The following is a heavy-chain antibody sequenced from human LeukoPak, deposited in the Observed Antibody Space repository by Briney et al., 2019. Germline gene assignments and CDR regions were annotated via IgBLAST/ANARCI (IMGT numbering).Heavy chain of an antibody. V-gene: IGHV3-48*03. CDR1: GFTFNSYE. D-gene: IGHD3-3*01. Sequence: PGGSLRLSCAASGFTFNSYEMNWVRQAPGKGLEWVSYISRSGTIISYADSVKGRFTISRDNAKNSLYLQMNSLRAEDTAVYYCARERDDYYFDYWGQGTLVTVSS. CDR3: ARERDDYYFDY. J-gene: IGHJ4*02. CDR2: ISRSGTII.